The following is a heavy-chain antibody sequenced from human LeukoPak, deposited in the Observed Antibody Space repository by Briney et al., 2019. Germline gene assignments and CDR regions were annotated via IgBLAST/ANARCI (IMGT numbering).Heavy chain of an antibody. Sequence: SETLSLTCTVSGGSISSSSYYWGWIRQPPGKGLEWIGSIYYSGSTYYNPSLKSRVTISVDTSKNQFSLKLSSVTAADTAVYYCARVWIAAAAQGWFDPWGQGTLVTVSS. D-gene: IGHD6-13*01. CDR2: IYYSGST. CDR3: ARVWIAAAAQGWFDP. V-gene: IGHV4-39*07. CDR1: GGSISSSSYY. J-gene: IGHJ5*02.